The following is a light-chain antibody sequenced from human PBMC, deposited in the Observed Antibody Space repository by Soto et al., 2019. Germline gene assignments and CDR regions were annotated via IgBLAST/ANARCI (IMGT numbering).Light chain of an antibody. J-gene: IGLJ1*01. CDR1: SSNNGSNY. Sequence: QSVLTQPPSASGTPGQRVTISCSGSSSNNGSNYVYWYQQLPGTAPKILIYRNNQRPSGVPDRFSGSKSGTSASLAISGLRSEDEADYYCAAWDDSLSAFVFGTGTKVTVL. CDR3: AAWDDSLSAFV. CDR2: RNN. V-gene: IGLV1-47*01.